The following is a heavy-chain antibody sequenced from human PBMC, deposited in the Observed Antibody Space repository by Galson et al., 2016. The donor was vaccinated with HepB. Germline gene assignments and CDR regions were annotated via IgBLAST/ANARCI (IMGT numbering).Heavy chain of an antibody. CDR1: GFAFSSYG. D-gene: IGHD6-13*01. CDR2: VWYDGNKK. V-gene: IGHV3-33*01. J-gene: IGHJ6*02. Sequence: SLRLSCAASGFAFSSYGMHWVRQAPGKGLEWVTVVWYDGNKKYYADSVKGRFTIPRDNSKNTLYLQMTSLRAEDTAVYSCVRDRGAAAPRGMDVWGQGTTVIVSS. CDR3: VRDRGAAAPRGMDV.